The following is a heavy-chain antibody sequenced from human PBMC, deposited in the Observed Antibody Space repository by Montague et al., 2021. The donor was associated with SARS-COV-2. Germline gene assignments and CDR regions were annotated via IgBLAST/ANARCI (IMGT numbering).Heavy chain of an antibody. V-gene: IGHV4-59*01. CDR2: IYYSGST. CDR3: ARGIPIAAALINWFDP. J-gene: IGHJ5*02. CDR1: GGSISSYY. Sequence: ETLSLTCTVSGGSISSYYWSWIRQPPGKGLEWIGYIYYSGSTNYNPSLKSRVTISVDTSKNQFSLKLSSVTAADTAVYYCARGIPIAAALINWFDPWGQGTLVTVSS. D-gene: IGHD6-13*01.